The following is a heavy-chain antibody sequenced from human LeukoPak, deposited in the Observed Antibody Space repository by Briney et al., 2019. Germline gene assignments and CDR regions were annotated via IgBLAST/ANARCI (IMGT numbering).Heavy chain of an antibody. CDR1: GYIFTSYG. D-gene: IGHD3-22*01. V-gene: IGHV1-18*01. J-gene: IGHJ3*02. Sequence: ASVKVSYTPSGYIFTSYGISWVRQAPGQGLEWMGWISAYNGNTNYAQKLQGRVTMTTDTSTSTAYMELRSLRSDDTAGYYCAKDWGYYKSSGYLGDFHISGQGTMVTVSS. CDR3: AKDWGYYKSSGYLGDFHI. CDR2: ISAYNGNT.